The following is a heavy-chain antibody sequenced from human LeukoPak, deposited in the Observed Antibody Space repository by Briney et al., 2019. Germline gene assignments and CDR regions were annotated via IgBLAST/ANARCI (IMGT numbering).Heavy chain of an antibody. CDR1: GFTFSSYE. Sequence: PGGSLRLSCAASGFTFSSYEMNWVRQAPGKGLEWVSYISSSGSTIYYADSVKGRFTISRDNAKNSLYLQMNSLRAEDTAVYYCARVRTTVTYYFDYWGQGTLVTVSS. V-gene: IGHV3-48*03. D-gene: IGHD4-17*01. CDR2: ISSSGSTI. CDR3: ARVRTTVTYYFDY. J-gene: IGHJ4*02.